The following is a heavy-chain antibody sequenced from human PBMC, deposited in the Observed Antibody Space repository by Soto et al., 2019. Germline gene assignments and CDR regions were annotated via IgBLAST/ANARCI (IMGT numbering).Heavy chain of an antibody. Sequence: SETLSLTCTVSGGSISSGGYYWSWIRQHPGKGLEWIGYIYYSGSTYYNPSLKSRVTISVDTSKNQFSLKLSSVTAAGTAVYYCARSIAAAGKIRWFDPWGQGTLVTVSS. D-gene: IGHD6-13*01. CDR3: ARSIAAAGKIRWFDP. CDR1: GGSISSGGYY. CDR2: IYYSGST. J-gene: IGHJ5*02. V-gene: IGHV4-31*03.